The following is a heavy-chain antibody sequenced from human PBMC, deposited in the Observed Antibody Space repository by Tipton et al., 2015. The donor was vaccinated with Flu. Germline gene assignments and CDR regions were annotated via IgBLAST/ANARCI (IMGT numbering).Heavy chain of an antibody. D-gene: IGHD6-25*01. CDR3: VRVTPAAQTYGVDV. Sequence: QLVQSGAEVKKPGAPVKVSCKASGYSFTSFGVSWVRQAPGRGLEWMGWISGYTGNTIFARSLQGRVTLTTDTSTSTAYMELRGLRSDDTAAYYCVRVTPAAQTYGVDVWGEGTTVTVSS. V-gene: IGHV1-18*01. CDR1: GYSFTSFG. J-gene: IGHJ6*02. CDR2: ISGYTGNT.